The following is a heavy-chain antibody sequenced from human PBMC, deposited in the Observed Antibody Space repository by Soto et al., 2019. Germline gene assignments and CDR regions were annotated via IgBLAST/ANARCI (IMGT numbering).Heavy chain of an antibody. CDR2: IYHSGST. Sequence: TSETLSLTCAVSGGSISSGGYSWSWIRQPPGKGLEWIGYIYHSGSTYYNPSLKSRVTISVDRSKNQFSLKLSSVTAADTAVYYCARVGQQLVSYFDYWGQGTLVTAPQ. CDR3: ARVGQQLVSYFDY. D-gene: IGHD6-13*01. CDR1: GGSISSGGYS. V-gene: IGHV4-30-2*01. J-gene: IGHJ4*02.